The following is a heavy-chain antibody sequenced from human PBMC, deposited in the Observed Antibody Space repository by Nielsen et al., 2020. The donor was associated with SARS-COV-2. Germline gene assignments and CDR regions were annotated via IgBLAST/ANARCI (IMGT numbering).Heavy chain of an antibody. CDR1: GFTFSSYG. CDR2: IWYDGSNK. V-gene: IGHV3-33*01. J-gene: IGHJ4*02. Sequence: GGSLRLSCAASGFTFSSYGMHWVRQAPGKGLEWVAVIWYDGSNKYYADSVKGRFTISRDNSKNTLYLQMNSLRAEDTAVYYCARPRAGGVRGVILGYWGQGTLVTVSS. D-gene: IGHD3-10*01. CDR3: ARPRAGGVRGVILGY.